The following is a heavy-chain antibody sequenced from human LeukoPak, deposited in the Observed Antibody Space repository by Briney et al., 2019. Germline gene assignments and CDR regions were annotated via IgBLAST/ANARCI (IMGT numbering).Heavy chain of an antibody. D-gene: IGHD3-3*01. CDR3: AKEIRVLRLLDYLPPFDS. Sequence: KSGGSLRLSCTTSGFTFSGYTMTSVRQAPGKGLEWVSSISGFSDYIHYADSVKGRFTVSRDNSKNSLYLQMDSLRSEDTAVYYCAKEIRVLRLLDYLPPFDSWSQGNLVTVSS. V-gene: IGHV3-21*01. CDR1: GFTFSGYT. CDR2: ISGFSDYI. J-gene: IGHJ4*02.